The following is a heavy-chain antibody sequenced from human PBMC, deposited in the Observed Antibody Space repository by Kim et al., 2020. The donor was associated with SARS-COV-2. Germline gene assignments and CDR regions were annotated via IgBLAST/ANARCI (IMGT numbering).Heavy chain of an antibody. J-gene: IGHJ6*02. V-gene: IGHV4-31*03. CDR2: IYYGGST. D-gene: IGHD2-15*01. Sequence: SETLSLTCTVSGGPITSDGYYWSWIRQHPGKGLEWIGYIYYGGSTYYNPSLQGRVTMSVDTSETQFSLKLTTVSAADTSMYYCARGGRGVGCCGGSCYPYGLDVWGQGTTVTVYS. CDR3: ARGGRGVGCCGGSCYPYGLDV. CDR1: GGPITSDGYY.